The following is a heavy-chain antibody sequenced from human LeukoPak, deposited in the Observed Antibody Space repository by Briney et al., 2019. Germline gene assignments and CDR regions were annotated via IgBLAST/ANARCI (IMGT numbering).Heavy chain of an antibody. CDR2: ISGSGGNT. V-gene: IGHV3-23*01. J-gene: IGHJ4*02. CDR1: GFTFSSYA. CDR3: AKLVTHFDY. D-gene: IGHD4-23*01. Sequence: PGGSLRLSCAASGFTFSSYAMSWVRQAPGKGLEWVSSISGSGGNTYYADSVKGRFTISRDNSKNTLYMQMNSLRAEDTAVYYCAKLVTHFDYWDQGTLVTVSS.